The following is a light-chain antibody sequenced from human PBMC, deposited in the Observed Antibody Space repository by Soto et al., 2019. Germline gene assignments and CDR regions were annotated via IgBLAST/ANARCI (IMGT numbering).Light chain of an antibody. V-gene: IGKV3-11*01. J-gene: IGKJ2*01. Sequence: VLTQSPATLSFSPGASATLFCRASQPISDSLAWYQHIPGQAPRLLIYDASSRPSGISAKFSGSGSGTDFTLTISNLEPVDCAVYYCQLRGNWPPYTFGPGTRLEIK. CDR1: QPISDS. CDR3: QLRGNWPPYT. CDR2: DAS.